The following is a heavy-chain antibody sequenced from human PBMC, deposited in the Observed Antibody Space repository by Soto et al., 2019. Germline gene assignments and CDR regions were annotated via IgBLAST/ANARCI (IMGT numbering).Heavy chain of an antibody. CDR2: IYYSGST. CDR3: ARDSSRGFDY. V-gene: IGHV4-31*03. CDR1: GGSISSGGYY. Sequence: TLSLTCTVSGGSISSGGYYWSWIRQHPGKGLEWIGYIYYSGSTYYNPSLKSRVTISVDTSKNQFSLKLSSVTAADTAVYYCARDSSRGFDYWGQGTLVTVSS. D-gene: IGHD6-13*01. J-gene: IGHJ4*02.